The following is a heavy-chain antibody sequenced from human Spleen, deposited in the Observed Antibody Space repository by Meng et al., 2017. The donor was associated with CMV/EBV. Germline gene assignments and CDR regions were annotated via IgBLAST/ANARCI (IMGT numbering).Heavy chain of an antibody. CDR1: GFTFSSYW. CDR3: ARAFVHTAMVTYYYGLDV. Sequence: GESLKISCAASGFTFSSYWMHWVRQAPGKGLVWVSRIDSDGSTTSYADSVKGRFTISRDNAKKTLYLQMNSLRTEDTAVYYCARAFVHTAMVTYYYGLDVWGQGTTVTVSS. J-gene: IGHJ6*02. D-gene: IGHD5-18*01. CDR2: IDSDGSTT. V-gene: IGHV3-74*01.